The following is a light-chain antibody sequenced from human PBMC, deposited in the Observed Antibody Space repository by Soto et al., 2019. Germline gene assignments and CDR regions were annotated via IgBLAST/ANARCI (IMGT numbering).Light chain of an antibody. CDR3: QHYGRLLWT. V-gene: IGKV3-20*01. CDR1: QSVSSSY. Sequence: EIVLTQSPGTLSLSPGERDTLSCRASQSVSSSYLAWYQQKPGQAPRLLVNGVFSRATGIPDRFSGSGSGTDFTRTISRLQPDDFAVYYCQHYGRLLWTFGQGTKVEVK. CDR2: GVF. J-gene: IGKJ1*01.